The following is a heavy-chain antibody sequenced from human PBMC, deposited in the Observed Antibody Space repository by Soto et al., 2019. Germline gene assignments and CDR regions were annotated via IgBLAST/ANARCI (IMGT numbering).Heavy chain of an antibody. CDR2: IYPGDSDT. D-gene: IGHD4-17*01. CDR3: PRGAPVLLYGDIGRYFDY. CDR1: GYSFTSYW. J-gene: IGHJ4*02. Sequence: PVESLKISCKGSGYSFTSYWIGWVRQMPVKVLEWMGIIYPGDSDTRYSPSFQGQFTISADKSISTAYLQWRSLKASDTAMYYCPRGAPVLLYGDIGRYFDYWGQGTLVTVSS. V-gene: IGHV5-51*01.